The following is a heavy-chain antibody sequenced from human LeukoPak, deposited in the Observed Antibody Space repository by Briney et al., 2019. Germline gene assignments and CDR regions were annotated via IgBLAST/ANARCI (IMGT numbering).Heavy chain of an antibody. CDR3: ARGPRFGELLWHWFDP. J-gene: IGHJ5*02. CDR2: IYYSGNT. Sequence: SETLSLTCTVSGVSISSSNSYWGWIRQPPGKGLEWIGSIYYSGNTYYDASLKSQVSISIDTSKNQFSLKLRSVTAADTAVYYCARGPRFGELLWHWFDPWGQGTLVTVSS. D-gene: IGHD3-10*01. CDR1: GVSISSSNSY. V-gene: IGHV4-39*01.